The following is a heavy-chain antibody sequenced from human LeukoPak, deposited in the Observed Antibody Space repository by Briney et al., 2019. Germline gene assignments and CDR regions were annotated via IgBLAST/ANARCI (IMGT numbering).Heavy chain of an antibody. CDR3: ARLYGSGSNYLDY. V-gene: IGHV4-31*03. D-gene: IGHD3-10*01. J-gene: IGHJ4*02. CDR2: IYYSGST. Sequence: SETLSLTCSVSAGSIRSDNYYWSWIRQFPGRGLEWIGYIYYSGSTYYNPSLKSRVTISLDTSKSHFSLNLNSVTAADTAIYYCARLYGSGSNYLDYWGQGTLVTVSS. CDR1: AGSIRSDNYY.